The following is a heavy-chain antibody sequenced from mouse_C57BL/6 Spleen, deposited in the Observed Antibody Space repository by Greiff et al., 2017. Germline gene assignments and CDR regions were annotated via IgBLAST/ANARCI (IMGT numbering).Heavy chain of an antibody. CDR2: INYDGSST. Sequence: EVHLVESEGGLVQPGSSMKLSCTASGFTFSDYYMAWVRQVPEKGLEWVANINYDGSSTYYLDSLKSRFIISRDNAKNILYLQMSSLKSEDTATYYCARESTGPDWYFDVWGTGTTVTVSS. CDR3: ARESTGPDWYFDV. J-gene: IGHJ1*03. CDR1: GFTFSDYY. V-gene: IGHV5-16*01. D-gene: IGHD4-1*02.